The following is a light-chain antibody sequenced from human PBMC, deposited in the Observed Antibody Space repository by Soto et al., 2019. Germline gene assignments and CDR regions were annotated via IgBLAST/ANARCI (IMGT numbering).Light chain of an antibody. J-gene: IGKJ4*01. CDR1: QSLSNN. CDR3: QQYNNWLS. V-gene: IGKV3-15*01. Sequence: DIVMTQSPATLSVSPGERATLPCRAGQSLSNNLAWYQQKPGQAPRLLIYGASTRATGIPARFSGSGSGTEFTLTISSLQFEDSAVYYCQQYNNWLSFGGGTKVDIK. CDR2: GAS.